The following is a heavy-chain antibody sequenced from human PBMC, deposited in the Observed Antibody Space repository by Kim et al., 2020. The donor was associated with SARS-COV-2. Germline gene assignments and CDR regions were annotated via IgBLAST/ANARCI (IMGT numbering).Heavy chain of an antibody. CDR2: MNPNSGNT. D-gene: IGHD3-3*01. J-gene: IGHJ6*02. CDR1: GYTFTSYD. V-gene: IGHV1-8*01. Sequence: ASVKVSCKASGYTFTSYDINWVRQATGQGLEWMGWMNPNSGNTGYAQKFQGRVTMTRNTSISTAYMELSSLRSEDTAVYYCARGCYDFWSGYFGGGYYYGMDVWGQGTTVTVSS. CDR3: ARGCYDFWSGYFGGGYYYGMDV.